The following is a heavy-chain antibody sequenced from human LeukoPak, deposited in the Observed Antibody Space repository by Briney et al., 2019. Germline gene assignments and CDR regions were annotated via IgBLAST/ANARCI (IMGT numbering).Heavy chain of an antibody. CDR1: GGSISSYY. CDR3: ARDPKWAFGGLNGGDFDY. V-gene: IGHV4-4*07. J-gene: IGHJ4*02. D-gene: IGHD3-16*01. CDR2: IYTSGST. Sequence: KPSETLSLTCTVSGGSISSYYWSWIRQPAGEGLEWFGRIYTSGSTNYNPSLKSRVTMSVDTSKNQYSLKLSSVTAADTAVYYCARDPKWAFGGLNGGDFDYWGQGTLVTVSS.